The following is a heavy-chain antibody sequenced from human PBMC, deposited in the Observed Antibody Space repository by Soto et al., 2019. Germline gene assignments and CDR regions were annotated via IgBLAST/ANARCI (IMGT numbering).Heavy chain of an antibody. J-gene: IGHJ5*02. Sequence: AETLSLPCAVYGGSFSGYYCSRILQPPGKGLEWIGEINHSGSTNYNPSLKSRVTISVDTSKNQFSLKLSSVTAADTAVYYCASTPDLDYSWGSYRPTWFDPCGQGTLVTVSS. CDR2: INHSGST. D-gene: IGHD3-16*02. CDR3: ASTPDLDYSWGSYRPTWFDP. CDR1: GGSFSGYY. V-gene: IGHV4-34*01.